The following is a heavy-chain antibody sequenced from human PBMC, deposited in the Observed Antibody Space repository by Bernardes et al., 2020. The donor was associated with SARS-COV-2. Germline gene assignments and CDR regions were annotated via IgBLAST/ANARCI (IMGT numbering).Heavy chain of an antibody. CDR3: ARDQDSSSWYGYYYYYYMDV. CDR2: ISSSGSTI. Sequence: SLRLSCAASGFTFSSYEMNWVRQAPGKGLEWVSYISSSGSTIYYADSVKGRFTISRDNAKNSLYLQMNSLRAEDTAVYYCARDQDSSSWYGYYYYYYMDVWGKGTTVTVSS. J-gene: IGHJ6*03. V-gene: IGHV3-48*03. CDR1: GFTFSSYE. D-gene: IGHD6-13*01.